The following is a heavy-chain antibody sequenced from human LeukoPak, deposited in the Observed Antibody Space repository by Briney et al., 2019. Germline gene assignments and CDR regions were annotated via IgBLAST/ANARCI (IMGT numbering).Heavy chain of an antibody. J-gene: IGHJ3*02. V-gene: IGHV1-2*04. D-gene: IGHD3-22*01. CDR3: ARDLRPSRMYYYDSSGYPAHYDAFDI. Sequence: GSVKVSCKASGYTFTGYYMHWVRQAPGQGLEWMGWINPNSGGTNYAQKFQGWVTMTRDTSISTAYMELSRLRSDDTAVYYCARDLRPSRMYYYDSSGYPAHYDAFDIWGQGTMVTVSS. CDR2: INPNSGGT. CDR1: GYTFTGYY.